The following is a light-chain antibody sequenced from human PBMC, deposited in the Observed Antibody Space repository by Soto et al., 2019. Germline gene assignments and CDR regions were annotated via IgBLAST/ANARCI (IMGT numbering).Light chain of an antibody. CDR3: QQSYSTPRT. CDR1: QSITTY. Sequence: DIQMTQSPSSLSASVGDRVTITCRASQSITTYLNWYQQKPGKAPKLLIYATSSLQSGVPSRFSGSGSGPDFTLFISSLQPEDLATYYCQQSYSTPRTFGGGNKLDI. J-gene: IGKJ4*01. V-gene: IGKV1-39*01. CDR2: ATS.